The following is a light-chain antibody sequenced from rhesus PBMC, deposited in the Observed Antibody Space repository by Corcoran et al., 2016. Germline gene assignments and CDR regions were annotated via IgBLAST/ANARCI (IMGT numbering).Light chain of an antibody. Sequence: DIQMTQSPSSLSASVGDRVTITCRTSQGNSSYLHWNQQKPGKAPKLLIYYANLLESGVPSRFSGSGSGTIFTLTISRLQPEAFATYYCHQYNRFPFTFGPGTKLAIK. CDR2: YAN. CDR3: HQYNRFPFT. V-gene: IGKV1-32*01. CDR1: QGNSSY. J-gene: IGKJ3*01.